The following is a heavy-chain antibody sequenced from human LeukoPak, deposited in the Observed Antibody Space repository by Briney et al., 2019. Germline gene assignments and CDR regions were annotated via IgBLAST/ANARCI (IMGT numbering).Heavy chain of an antibody. Sequence: GGSLRLSCAASGFTFSSYGMHWVRQAPGKGLEWVAVIWYDGSNKYYADSVKGRFTISRDNSKNTLYLQMNSLRVEDTAVYYCARDVGSYDILTGYFDYWGQGTLVTVSS. CDR3: ARDVGSYDILTGYFDY. V-gene: IGHV3-33*01. D-gene: IGHD3-9*01. CDR2: IWYDGSNK. CDR1: GFTFSSYG. J-gene: IGHJ4*02.